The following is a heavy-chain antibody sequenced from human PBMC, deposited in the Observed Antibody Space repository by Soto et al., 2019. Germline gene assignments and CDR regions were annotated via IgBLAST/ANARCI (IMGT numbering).Heavy chain of an antibody. Sequence: GGSLRLSCAASGFTFSSYAMSWVRQAPGKGLEWVSGISGSGGSTGYADSVKGRFTVSRDNSNNTLYLQMNSLRAEDTAVYYCAKRHYYDSRGPLDYWCQTPPVTVSS. CDR2: ISGSGGST. V-gene: IGHV3-23*01. D-gene: IGHD3-22*01. J-gene: IGHJ4*02. CDR1: GFTFSSYA. CDR3: AKRHYYDSRGPLDY.